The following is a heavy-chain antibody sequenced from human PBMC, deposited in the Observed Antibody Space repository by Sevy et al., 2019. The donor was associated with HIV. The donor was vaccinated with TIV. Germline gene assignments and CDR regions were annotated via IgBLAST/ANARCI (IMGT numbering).Heavy chain of an antibody. Sequence: SETLSLTCAVSGGSFSGYSWDWIRQPPGKGLEWIGEVNHSGSTNYNPSVKSRVTISVDTSKNQFSRKLNFVTAADTAVYYCAGGGDGVVPSPIIGLGPWTKYWYFDLWGRGTLVTVSS. CDR2: VNHSGST. V-gene: IGHV4-34*01. D-gene: IGHD3-3*01. CDR3: AGGGDGVVPSPIIGLGPWTKYWYFDL. CDR1: GGSFSGYS. J-gene: IGHJ2*01.